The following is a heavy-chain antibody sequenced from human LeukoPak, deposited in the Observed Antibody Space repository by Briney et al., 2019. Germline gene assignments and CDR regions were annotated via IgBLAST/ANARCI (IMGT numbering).Heavy chain of an antibody. CDR3: AREKKTEWTTGAFDM. J-gene: IGHJ3*02. V-gene: IGHV3-11*01. Sequence: GGSLRLSCAASGFAFSDYYMSWIRQAPETGLEWLSYTSPSGGTIYYTDSVKGRFTMSRDNAQNALYLEMNSLRAEDTAVYYCAREKKTEWTTGAFDMWGQGTMVIVSS. D-gene: IGHD3-3*01. CDR2: TSPSGGTI. CDR1: GFAFSDYY.